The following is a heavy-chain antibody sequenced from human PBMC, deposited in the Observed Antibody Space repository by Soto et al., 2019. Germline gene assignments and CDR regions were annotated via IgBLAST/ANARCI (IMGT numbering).Heavy chain of an antibody. CDR1: GFSFSSYD. Sequence: EVQLLESGGGLVQPGGSLRLSCAASGFSFSSYDMSWVRQAPGKGLEWVSGISRSGGSTYYADSVKGRFTISRDNSKDTPFVQMSSLRAEDTAVYYCVKAYFGMDVWGQGTTVTVSS. CDR2: ISRSGGST. V-gene: IGHV3-23*01. J-gene: IGHJ6*02. CDR3: VKAYFGMDV.